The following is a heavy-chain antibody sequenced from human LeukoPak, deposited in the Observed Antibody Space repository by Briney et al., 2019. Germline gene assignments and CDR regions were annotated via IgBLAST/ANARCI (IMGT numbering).Heavy chain of an antibody. V-gene: IGHV4-38-2*01. CDR3: AKVIGTRTFEY. Sequence: PSETLSLTCAVSGYFISSGYYWGWIRQPPGKGLEWIGSIHHSGSTYFNPSLKSRVTISVDTSKNQFSLKLSSVTAADTAVYYCAKVIGTRTFEYWGQGTLVTVSS. CDR2: IHHSGST. CDR1: GYFISSGYY. D-gene: IGHD1-7*01. J-gene: IGHJ4*02.